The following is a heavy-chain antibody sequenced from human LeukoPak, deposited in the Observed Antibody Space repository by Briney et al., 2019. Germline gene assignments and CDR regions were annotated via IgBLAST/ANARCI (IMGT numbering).Heavy chain of an antibody. J-gene: IGHJ4*02. CDR2: IGATGIST. V-gene: IGHV3-23*01. CDR1: GFTFNNYV. D-gene: IGHD3-3*01. CDR3: ATEGSAGDYDFWSGLAY. Sequence: AGGSLRLSCAASGFTFNNYVMTWVRQAPGKRLEWVSAIGATGISTYYTDSVRGHFTISRDNSKNTLYLQMNSLRAEDTAVYYGATEGSAGDYDFWSGLAYWGQGILVTVSS.